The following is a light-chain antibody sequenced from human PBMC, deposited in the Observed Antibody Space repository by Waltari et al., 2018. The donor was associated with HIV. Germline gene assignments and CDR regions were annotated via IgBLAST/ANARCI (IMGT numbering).Light chain of an antibody. V-gene: IGLV1-44*01. J-gene: IGLJ7*01. CDR3: AAWDDSLNGAV. Sequence: QSVLTQPPSASGTPGQRVTISCSGSSSNIGSNTVNWYQQLPGTAPKLLIHSNHQRPSGVPDRFSGSKSGTSASLAISGLQSEDEADYYCAAWDDSLNGAVFGGGTQLTVL. CDR1: SSNIGSNT. CDR2: SNH.